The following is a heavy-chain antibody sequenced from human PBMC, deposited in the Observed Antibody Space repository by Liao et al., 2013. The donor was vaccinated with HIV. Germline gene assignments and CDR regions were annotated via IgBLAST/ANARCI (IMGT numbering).Heavy chain of an antibody. Sequence: PGKGLEWIGYIYYSGSTNYNPSLKSRVTISVDTSKNQFSLKLSSVTAADTAVYYCARISRPPSARYFQHWGQGTLVTVSS. J-gene: IGHJ1*01. V-gene: IGHV4-59*01. CDR3: ARISRPPSARYFQH. CDR2: IYYSGST. D-gene: IGHD3-3*02.